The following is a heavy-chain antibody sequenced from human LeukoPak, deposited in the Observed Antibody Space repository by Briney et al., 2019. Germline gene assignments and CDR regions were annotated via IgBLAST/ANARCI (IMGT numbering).Heavy chain of an antibody. V-gene: IGHV4-39*01. Sequence: SETLSLTCTVSGGSISSSSYYWGWIRQPPGKGLEWIGSIYYSGSTYYNPSLKSRVTISVDTSKNQFSLKLSSVTAADTAVYYCARYPRYGSGIQGYYMDVWGKGTTVTISS. CDR2: IYYSGST. CDR3: ARYPRYGSGIQGYYMDV. D-gene: IGHD3-10*01. J-gene: IGHJ6*03. CDR1: GGSISSSSYY.